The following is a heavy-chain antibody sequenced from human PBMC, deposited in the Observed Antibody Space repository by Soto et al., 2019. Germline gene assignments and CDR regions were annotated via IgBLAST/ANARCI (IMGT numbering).Heavy chain of an antibody. V-gene: IGHV2-5*02. CDR2: IYWVEDK. D-gene: IGHD3-10*02. CDR1: GFSLSTSGVG. Sequence: QITLKESGPTLVKPTQTLTLTCTFSGFSLSTSGVGVGWIRQPPGKALEWLGVIYWVEDKRYSPSLKSRLTITKDTAKSQLVLTMTNIDPVDTATYYCAHVFTSLAPFHSWGQGTLVTVSA. J-gene: IGHJ4*02. CDR3: AHVFTSLAPFHS.